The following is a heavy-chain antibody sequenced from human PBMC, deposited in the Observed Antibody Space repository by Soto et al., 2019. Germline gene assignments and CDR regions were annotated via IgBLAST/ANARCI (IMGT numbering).Heavy chain of an antibody. Sequence: GSLRLSCAASGFTFSSYAMHWVRQAPGKGLEWVAVISYDGSNKYYADSVKGRFTISRDNSKNTLYLQMNSLRAEDTAVYYCARDRGVDSSGWYYFDYWGQGTLVTVSS. CDR3: ARDRGVDSSGWYYFDY. V-gene: IGHV3-30-3*01. D-gene: IGHD6-19*01. CDR1: GFTFSSYA. J-gene: IGHJ4*02. CDR2: ISYDGSNK.